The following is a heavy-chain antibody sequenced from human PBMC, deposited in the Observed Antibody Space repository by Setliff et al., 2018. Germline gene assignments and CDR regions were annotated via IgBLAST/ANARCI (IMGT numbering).Heavy chain of an antibody. V-gene: IGHV4-39*01. Sequence: SETLSLTCTVSGGSISGGTYCWTWIRQHPGKGLEWIGTVYDSGTTYYNPSLKSRVTIFVDTSKNQFSLNLNSVTAADTGVYYCASCRYQVPYDYWGQGILVTVSS. CDR2: VYDSGTT. D-gene: IGHD2-2*01. CDR3: ASCRYQVPYDY. CDR1: GGSISGGTYC. J-gene: IGHJ4*02.